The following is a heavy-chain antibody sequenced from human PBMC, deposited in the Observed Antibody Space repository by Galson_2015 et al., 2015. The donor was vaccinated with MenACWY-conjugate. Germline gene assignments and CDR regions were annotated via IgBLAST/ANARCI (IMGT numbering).Heavy chain of an antibody. CDR2: IYYSGST. CDR3: ARHGEGYLPY. J-gene: IGHJ4*02. V-gene: IGHV4-59*08. D-gene: IGHD1-1*01. CDR1: VGSISNYY. Sequence: SETLSLTCTVSVGSISNYYWSWIRQPPGKGLEWIGYIYYSGSTNYNPSLKIRVTIAVDTSKYQFSMKLSSVTAADTAVYYCARHGEGYLPYWGQGTLVTVSS.